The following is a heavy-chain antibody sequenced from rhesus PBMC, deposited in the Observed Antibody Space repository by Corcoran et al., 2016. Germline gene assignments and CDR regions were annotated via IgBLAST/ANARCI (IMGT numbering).Heavy chain of an antibody. CDR3: TRPDPSGYSFYYGLDS. J-gene: IGHJ6*01. V-gene: IGHV3-184*01. CDR2: IKSQAYGGTA. D-gene: IGHD5-24*01. Sequence: EVQLVESGGGLVQPGGSLSLSCAASGFTFRDHYMYGVRQAPGKGLEWVGFIKSQAYGGTAEYAASLTGRFTISRDDSKSIAYLQMNSLKAEDTAVYYCTRPDPSGYSFYYGLDSWGQGVVVTVSS. CDR1: GFTFRDHY.